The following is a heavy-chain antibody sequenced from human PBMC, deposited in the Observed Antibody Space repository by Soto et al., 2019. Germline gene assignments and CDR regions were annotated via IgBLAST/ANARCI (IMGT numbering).Heavy chain of an antibody. CDR1: GGSISSTSYY. CDR3: ASQPSYYHYYGMDV. Sequence: KPSETLSLTCTVSGGSISSTSYYWGWIRQPPGKGLEWIGSIYHSGTTYYNPSLKSRVTISVDKSRNQFSLRVTSVTAADTAVYYCASQPSYYHYYGMDVWGQGTTVTVSS. V-gene: IGHV4-39*01. CDR2: IYHSGTT. J-gene: IGHJ6*02.